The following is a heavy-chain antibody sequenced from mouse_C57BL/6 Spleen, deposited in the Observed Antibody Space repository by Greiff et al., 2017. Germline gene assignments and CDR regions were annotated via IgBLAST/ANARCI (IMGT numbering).Heavy chain of an antibody. CDR3: ARGDYYGSSSHWYYEV. Sequence: QVQLQQPGAELVMPGASVKLSCKASGYTFTSYWMHWVKQRPGQGLEWIGEIDPSDSYTNYNQKFKGKSTLTVDKSSSTAYMQLSSLPSEDSAVYYCARGDYYGSSSHWYYEVWGTETTVTVSS. V-gene: IGHV1-69*01. CDR2: IDPSDSYT. J-gene: IGHJ1*03. D-gene: IGHD1-1*01. CDR1: GYTFTSYW.